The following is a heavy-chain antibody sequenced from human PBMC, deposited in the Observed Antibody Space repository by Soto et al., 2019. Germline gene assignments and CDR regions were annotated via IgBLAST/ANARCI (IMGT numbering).Heavy chain of an antibody. J-gene: IGHJ4*02. CDR2: CSCNDIEI. Sequence: GGSLRLSCAASGFTFGDYAMHWVRQVPGKGLEWVAGCSCNDIEIGYEDSVTGRCTISSEKANNTRYPEMHRLRPEDTALYYCTKARRHGLACIEGYFDFWGQGTTVTVSS. CDR3: TKARRHGLACIEGYFDF. V-gene: IGHV3-9*01. D-gene: IGHD1-26*01. CDR1: GFTFGDYA.